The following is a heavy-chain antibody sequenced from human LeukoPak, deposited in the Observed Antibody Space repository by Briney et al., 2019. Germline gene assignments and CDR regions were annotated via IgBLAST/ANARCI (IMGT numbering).Heavy chain of an antibody. J-gene: IGHJ4*02. CDR1: GLTFSSYA. D-gene: IGHD6-19*01. V-gene: IGHV3-23*01. CDR2: ISGSGGST. Sequence: GGSLRLSCAASGLTFSSYAMSWVRHAPGKGLEWVSAISGSGGSTYYADSVKGRFTISRDNSKNTLYLQMNSLRAEDTAVYYCALSSSGLSRPSDYWGQGTLVTVSS. CDR3: ALSSSGLSRPSDY.